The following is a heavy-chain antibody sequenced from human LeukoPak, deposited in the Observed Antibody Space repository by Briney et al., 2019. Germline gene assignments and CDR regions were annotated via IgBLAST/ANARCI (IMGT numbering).Heavy chain of an antibody. CDR1: GFTFSSYE. CDR2: ISSSGITI. V-gene: IGHV3-48*03. D-gene: IGHD2/OR15-2a*01. J-gene: IGHJ4*02. CDR3: ARERPPRLYDY. Sequence: GGSLRLSCATSGFTFSSYEMNWGRQAPGKGLEWVSYISSSGITIYYADSVKGRFTISRDNAKNSLFLQMNSLRAEDTALYYCARERPPRLYDYWGQGTLVTVSS.